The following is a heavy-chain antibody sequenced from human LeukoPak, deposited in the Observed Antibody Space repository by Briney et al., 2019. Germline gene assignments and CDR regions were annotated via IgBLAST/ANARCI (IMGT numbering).Heavy chain of an antibody. CDR3: ASPGSNYDVLTGPGYCDY. D-gene: IGHD3-9*01. Sequence: ASVKVSCKASGYTXTGYYLHWVRQAPGQGLEWLGWINPSSGDTNFAQKFQGRVTMTRDTSISTAYMELSSLSSDDTAVYYCASPGSNYDVLTGPGYCDYWGQGTLVTVSS. CDR2: INPSSGDT. V-gene: IGHV1-2*02. J-gene: IGHJ4*02. CDR1: GYTXTGYY.